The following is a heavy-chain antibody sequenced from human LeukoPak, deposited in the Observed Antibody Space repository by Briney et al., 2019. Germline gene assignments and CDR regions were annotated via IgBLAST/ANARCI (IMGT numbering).Heavy chain of an antibody. J-gene: IGHJ4*02. V-gene: IGHV7-4-1*02. CDR3: ARDLPVAGTGLFDY. Sequence: ASVKVSCKAPGYTFTSYAMNWVRQALGQGLEWMGWINTNTGNPTYAQGFTGRFVFSLDTSVSTAYLQISSLKAEDTAVYYCARDLPVAGTGLFDYWGQGTLVTVSS. CDR2: INTNTGNP. D-gene: IGHD6-19*01. CDR1: GYTFTSYA.